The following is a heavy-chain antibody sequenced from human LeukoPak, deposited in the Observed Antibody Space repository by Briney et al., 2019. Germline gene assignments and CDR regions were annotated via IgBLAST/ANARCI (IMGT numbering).Heavy chain of an antibody. J-gene: IGHJ5*02. CDR1: GFTFSSYW. CDR3: ARRVSVTTVTRRTEHNWFDP. V-gene: IGHV3-7*01. D-gene: IGHD4-17*01. Sequence: PGGSLRLSCAASGFTFSSYWMSWVRQAPGKGLEWVANIKQDGSEKYYVDSVKGRFTISRDNAKNSLYLQMNSLRAEDTAVYYCARRVSVTTVTRRTEHNWFDPWGQGTLVTVSS. CDR2: IKQDGSEK.